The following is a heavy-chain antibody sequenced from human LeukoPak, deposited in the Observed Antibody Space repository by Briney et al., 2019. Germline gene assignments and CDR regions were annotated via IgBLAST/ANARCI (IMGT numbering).Heavy chain of an antibody. CDR1: GGSISSYY. V-gene: IGHV4-4*07. J-gene: IGHJ6*02. D-gene: IGHD5-18*01. CDR2: IYTSGST. Sequence: SETLSLTCTVSGGSISSYYWSWIRQPAGKGLEWIGRIYTSGSTNYNPSLKSRVTMSVDTPKNQFSLKLSSVTAADTAVYYCARHTAMVRAYYYYYYGMDVWGQGTTVTVSS. CDR3: ARHTAMVRAYYYYYYGMDV.